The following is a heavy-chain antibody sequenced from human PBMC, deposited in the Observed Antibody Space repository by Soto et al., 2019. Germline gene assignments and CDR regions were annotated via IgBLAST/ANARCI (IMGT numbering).Heavy chain of an antibody. CDR1: GYTFTSYA. CDR3: ARDHDYDILTGYPFNWFDP. J-gene: IGHJ5*02. Sequence: ASVKVSCKASGYTFTSYAMHWVRQAPGQRLEWMGWINTGNGNTKYSQKFQGRVTITGDTSASTAYMELSSLRSEDTAVYYCARDHDYDILTGYPFNWFDPWGQGTLVTVSS. D-gene: IGHD3-9*01. V-gene: IGHV1-3*04. CDR2: INTGNGNT.